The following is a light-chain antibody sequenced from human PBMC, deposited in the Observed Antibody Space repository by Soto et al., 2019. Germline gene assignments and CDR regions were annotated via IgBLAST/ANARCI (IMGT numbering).Light chain of an antibody. Sequence: DIQMTQSPSTLSASVGDRVTITCRASQSISNWLAWYQQKPGTAPNLLIYKASTLQSGVPSRFSGSGSGTELDLTIISVQPDESSTYYCQQYSDNWTFGQGTKVEIK. CDR1: QSISNW. J-gene: IGKJ1*01. CDR2: KAS. V-gene: IGKV1-5*03. CDR3: QQYSDNWT.